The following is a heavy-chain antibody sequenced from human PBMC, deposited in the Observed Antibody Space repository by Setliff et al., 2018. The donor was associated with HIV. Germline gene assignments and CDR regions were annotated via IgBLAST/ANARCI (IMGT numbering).Heavy chain of an antibody. J-gene: IGHJ5*02. CDR3: ARARLQGIVTAVGPRDNCLDP. D-gene: IGHD1-26*01. Sequence: ASVKVSCKASGYSFINYGISWVRQAPGQGPEWMGWISPYTGNTDYAPRLLGRVTMTTDTSTSTAYLELRSLTSDDTAVYYCARARLQGIVTAVGPRDNCLDPWGQGTRVAVSS. V-gene: IGHV1-18*01. CDR2: ISPYTGNT. CDR1: GYSFINYG.